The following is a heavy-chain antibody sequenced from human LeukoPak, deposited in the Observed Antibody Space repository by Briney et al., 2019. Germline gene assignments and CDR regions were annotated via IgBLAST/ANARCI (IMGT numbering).Heavy chain of an antibody. CDR2: IFPGDSDT. Sequence: GECLKISCKGSGYSFTSNWIGWVRQMPGKGLEWMGIIFPGDSDTRYSPAFQGQVTISADKSISTAYLQWSSLKASGTAMYYCARLDSSSWYYWGQGTRVSVSS. CDR1: GYSFTSNW. V-gene: IGHV5-51*01. CDR3: ARLDSSSWYY. J-gene: IGHJ4*02. D-gene: IGHD6-13*01.